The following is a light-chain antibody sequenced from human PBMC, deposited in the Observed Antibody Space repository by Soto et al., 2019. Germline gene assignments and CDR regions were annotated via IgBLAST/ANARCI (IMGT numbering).Light chain of an antibody. CDR3: QQYNNWPPFT. V-gene: IGKV3-15*01. J-gene: IGKJ3*01. Sequence: EIVMTQSPGTLSVSPGERATLSCRASQSVRSNLAWYQQKPGQAPRLLTYEASTRATGIPARFSGSGSGTEFTLTISSLQSEDFAVYHCQQYNNWPPFTFGPGTKVDIK. CDR2: EAS. CDR1: QSVRSN.